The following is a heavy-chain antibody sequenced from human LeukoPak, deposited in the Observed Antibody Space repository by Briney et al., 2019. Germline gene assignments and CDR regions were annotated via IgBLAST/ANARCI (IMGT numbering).Heavy chain of an antibody. V-gene: IGHV3-30*04. CDR2: ISYDGSNK. D-gene: IGHD4-17*01. J-gene: IGHJ5*02. CDR3: ARERSSWFDP. Sequence: GGSLRLSCAASGFTFSSYAMHWVRQAPGKGLEWVAVISYDGSNKYYADSVKGRFTISRDNSKNTLYLQMNSLRAEDTAVYYCARERSSWFDPWGQGTLVIVSS. CDR1: GFTFSSYA.